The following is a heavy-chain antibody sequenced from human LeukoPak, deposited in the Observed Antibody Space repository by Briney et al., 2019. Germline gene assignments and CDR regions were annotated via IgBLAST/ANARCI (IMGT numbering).Heavy chain of an antibody. CDR3: AGRGMSAGSGSSRFDY. CDR1: GLTYSRYA. CDR2: ISYDGSNK. D-gene: IGHD3-10*01. Sequence: GGSLRLSCAATGLTYSRYAMQPVRQAPGKGLEWVAVISYDGSNKYYADSVKGRFTISRDNSKNTLYLQMNSLRAKDATVYYCAGRGMSAGSGSSRFDYWGQGTLVTVSS. V-gene: IGHV3-30-3*01. J-gene: IGHJ4*02.